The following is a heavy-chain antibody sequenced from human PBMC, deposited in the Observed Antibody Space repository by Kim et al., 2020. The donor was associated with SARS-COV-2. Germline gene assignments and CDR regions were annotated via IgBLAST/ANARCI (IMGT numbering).Heavy chain of an antibody. CDR1: GFIFSDFP. D-gene: IGHD1-20*01. Sequence: GGSLRLSCSTSGFIFSDFPMTWVRQVPGKGLEWVGLIRSKAYSGKPEYDATVKGRFTISRDDSKSIAYLQMASLRSEDTAIYFCARTVFNWNKGDYYFYMDVWGKGTTVTVSS. CDR3: ARTVFNWNKGDYYFYMDV. CDR2: IRSKAYSGKP. V-gene: IGHV3-49*04. J-gene: IGHJ6*03.